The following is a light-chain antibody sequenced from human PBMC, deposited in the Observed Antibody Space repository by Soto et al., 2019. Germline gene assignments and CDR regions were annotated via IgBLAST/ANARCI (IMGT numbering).Light chain of an antibody. Sequence: QSALTQPASVSGSPGQSITISCTGTSSGVGGYNYVSWYQQHPGKVPKLMIYEVSYRPSGVSNRFSGSKSGNTASLTISGLQAEDEADYYCTSYTTISTLAFGGGTKVTLL. V-gene: IGLV2-14*01. CDR2: EVS. CDR1: SSGVGGYNY. CDR3: TSYTTISTLA. J-gene: IGLJ3*02.